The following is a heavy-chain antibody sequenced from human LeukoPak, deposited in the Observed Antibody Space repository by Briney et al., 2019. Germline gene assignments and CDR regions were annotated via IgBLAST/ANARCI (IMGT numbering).Heavy chain of an antibody. CDR3: GREGTVTTSPDY. CDR1: GFTFSSYE. V-gene: IGHV3-48*03. CDR2: ISSSGSTI. J-gene: IGHJ4*02. Sequence: GGSLRLSCAASGFTFSSYEMNWVRQAPGKGLEWVSYISSSGSTIYYADSVKGRFTISRDNAKNSLYLQMNSLRAEDTAVYYCGREGTVTTSPDYWGQGTLVTVSS. D-gene: IGHD4-17*01.